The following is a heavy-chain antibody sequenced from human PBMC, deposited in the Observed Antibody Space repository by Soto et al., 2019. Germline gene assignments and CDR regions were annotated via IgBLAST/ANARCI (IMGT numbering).Heavy chain of an antibody. D-gene: IGHD2-21*02. V-gene: IGHV4-59*08. J-gene: IGHJ6*03. Sequence: SETLSLTCTVSGGSISGYYWSWIRQPPGKGLEWIGEIYYSGSTNYSPSLKSRVTISVDTSKNQFSLKLSSVAAADTAVYYCARRARSGGDNKYYYYYYMDVWGKGTTVTVSS. CDR3: ARRARSGGDNKYYYYYYMDV. CDR1: GGSISGYY. CDR2: IYYSGST.